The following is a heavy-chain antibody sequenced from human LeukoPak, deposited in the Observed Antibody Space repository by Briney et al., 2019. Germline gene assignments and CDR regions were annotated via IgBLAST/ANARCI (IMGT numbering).Heavy chain of an antibody. V-gene: IGHV1-2*02. CDR3: ARVPLPLWFGELLLADYYFDY. CDR1: GYTFTGYY. D-gene: IGHD3-10*01. Sequence: GASVKVSCKASGYTFTGYYMHWVRQAPGQGLEWMGWINPNSGGTNYAQKFQGRVTMTRDTSISTAYMELSRLRSDDTAVYYCARVPLPLWFGELLLADYYFDYWGQGTLVTVSS. CDR2: INPNSGGT. J-gene: IGHJ4*02.